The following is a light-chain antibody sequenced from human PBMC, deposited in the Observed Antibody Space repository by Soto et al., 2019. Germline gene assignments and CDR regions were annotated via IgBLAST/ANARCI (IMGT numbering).Light chain of an antibody. CDR3: GTWDSRLSAVV. V-gene: IGLV1-51*01. CDR2: DNN. Sequence: QSVLTQPPSVSAAPGQKVTISCSGSSSNIGNNYVSWYQKLPGTAPKLLIYDNNQRPSVIPDRCSGSKSGTSATLGITRPQTGNEADYYCGTWDSRLSAVVLGGGTKHTV. J-gene: IGLJ2*01. CDR1: SSNIGNNY.